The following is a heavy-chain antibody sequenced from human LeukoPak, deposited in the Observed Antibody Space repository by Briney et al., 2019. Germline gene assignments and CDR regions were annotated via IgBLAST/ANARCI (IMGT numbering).Heavy chain of an antibody. V-gene: IGHV3-72*01. D-gene: IGHD1-26*01. J-gene: IGHJ5*02. CDR3: GRSGRYRPSDL. Sequence: GGSLRLSCAASGFILSDHYIDWVRQAPGKGLEWVGRTRNKANSYTTEYAASVKGRFTISRDDPKNLLYLQMNSLKSEDTAVYYCGRSGRYRPSDLWGQGTQVTVSS. CDR1: GFILSDHY. CDR2: TRNKANSYTT.